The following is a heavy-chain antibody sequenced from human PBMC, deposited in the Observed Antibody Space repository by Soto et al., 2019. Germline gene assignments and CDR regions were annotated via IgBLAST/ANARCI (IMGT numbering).Heavy chain of an antibody. CDR2: IYYSGST. V-gene: IGHV4-39*01. J-gene: IGHJ5*02. Sequence: QLQLQESGPGLVKPSETLSLTCTVSGGSISSSSYYWGWIRQPPGKGLEWIGSIYYSGSTYYNPSLKSRVTISVATSKNQFSLQLSSVTAADTAVYYCARPLVRGAQGWFDPWGQGTLVTVSS. CDR3: ARPLVRGAQGWFDP. D-gene: IGHD3-10*01. CDR1: GGSISSSSYY.